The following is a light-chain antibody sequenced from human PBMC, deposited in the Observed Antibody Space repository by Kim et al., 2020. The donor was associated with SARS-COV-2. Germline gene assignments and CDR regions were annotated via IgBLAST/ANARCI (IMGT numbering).Light chain of an antibody. V-gene: IGKV4-1*01. J-gene: IGKJ2*01. Sequence: DIAMTQSPDSLAVSLGERATINCKSSQSVLDRSNNQIYLAWYQQKPGQPPKLLISWASTRESGVPDRISGSGSGTDFTLTISSLQAEDVALYYCQQYYSSPFTFGQGTKLEI. CDR2: WAS. CDR1: QSVLDRSNNQIY. CDR3: QQYYSSPFT.